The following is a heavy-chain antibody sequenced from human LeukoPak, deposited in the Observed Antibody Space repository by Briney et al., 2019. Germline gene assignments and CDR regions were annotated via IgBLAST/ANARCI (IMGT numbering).Heavy chain of an antibody. D-gene: IGHD3-10*01. CDR3: VRQAYFGLDV. CDR1: GDSFTNYW. V-gene: IGHV5-51*01. CDR2: IYPSDSDT. Sequence: GESLKISCNGSGDSFTNYWIGWVRQMPGKGLEWMAIIYPSDSDTRYNPSLQGQVTISVDKSINTAYLQWSSLKASNTARYYCVRQAYFGLDVWGEGTTVTVS. J-gene: IGHJ6*02.